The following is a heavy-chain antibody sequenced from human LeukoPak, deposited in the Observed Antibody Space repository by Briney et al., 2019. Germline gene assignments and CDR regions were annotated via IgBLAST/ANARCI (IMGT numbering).Heavy chain of an antibody. Sequence: GGSLRLSCAASGFTFSSYAMSWVRQAPGKGLEWVSAISGSGGSTYYADSVKGRFTISRDNSKNTLYLQMNSLRAEGTAVYYCAKERNWSVVAATLNWFDPWGQGTLVTVSS. CDR3: AKERNWSVVAATLNWFDP. V-gene: IGHV3-23*01. CDR2: ISGSGGST. D-gene: IGHD2-15*01. J-gene: IGHJ5*02. CDR1: GFTFSSYA.